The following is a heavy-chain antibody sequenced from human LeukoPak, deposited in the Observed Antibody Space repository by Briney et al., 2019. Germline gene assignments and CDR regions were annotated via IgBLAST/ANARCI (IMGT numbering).Heavy chain of an antibody. CDR3: ARLSPDDGGNFFDF. CDR2: IHYSGSS. D-gene: IGHD1-1*01. CDR1: GGSISIYY. J-gene: IGHJ4*02. V-gene: IGHV4-59*01. Sequence: SETLSLTCTVSGGSISIYYWNWIRQPPGKALEWIGYIHYSGSSNYNPSLKSRVTISVDTSKNQFSLKLNSVTAADTVFYYCARLSPDDGGNFFDFWGQGNRVTVSS.